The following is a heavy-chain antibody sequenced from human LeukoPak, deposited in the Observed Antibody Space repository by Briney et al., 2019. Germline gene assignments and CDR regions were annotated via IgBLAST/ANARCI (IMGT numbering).Heavy chain of an antibody. CDR1: GGTFSSYA. D-gene: IGHD3-3*01. CDR2: IIPIFGTA. CDR3: ASWGPDFSNLYYYYYMDV. V-gene: IGHV1-69*05. Sequence: SVKVSCKASGGTFSSYAISWVRQAPGQGREWMGGIIPIFGTANYAQKFQGRVTITTDESTSTAYMGLSSLRSEDTAVYYCASWGPDFSNLYYYYYMDVWGKGTTVTVSS. J-gene: IGHJ6*03.